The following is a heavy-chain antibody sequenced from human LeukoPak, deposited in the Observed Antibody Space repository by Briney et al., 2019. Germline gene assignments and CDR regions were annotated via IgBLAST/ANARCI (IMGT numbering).Heavy chain of an antibody. CDR3: ARKVVNTPAAFDI. Sequence: GASVKVSCKASGYTFTSYGISWVRQAPGQGLEWMGRIIPIFGTANYAQKFQGRVTITTDESTSTAYMELSSLRSEDTAVYYCARKVVNTPAAFDIWGQGTMVTVSS. D-gene: IGHD3-22*01. CDR1: GYTFTSYG. J-gene: IGHJ3*02. CDR2: IIPIFGTA. V-gene: IGHV1-69*05.